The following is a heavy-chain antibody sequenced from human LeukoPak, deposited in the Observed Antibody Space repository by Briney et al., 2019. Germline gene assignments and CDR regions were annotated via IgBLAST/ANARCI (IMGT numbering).Heavy chain of an antibody. D-gene: IGHD3-3*01. Sequence: GGSLRLSCAASGFTFSSYWMHWVRQAPGKGLVWVSRINSDGSSTSYADSVKGRFTISRDNAKNTLYLQMNSLRAEDTAVYYYARDAQYYDFWSGYYYYYYMDVWGKGTTVSVSS. CDR3: ARDAQYYDFWSGYYYYYYMDV. CDR2: INSDGSST. V-gene: IGHV3-74*01. J-gene: IGHJ6*03. CDR1: GFTFSSYW.